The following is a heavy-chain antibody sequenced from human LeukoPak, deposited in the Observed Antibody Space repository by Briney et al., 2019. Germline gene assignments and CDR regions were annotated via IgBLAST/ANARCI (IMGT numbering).Heavy chain of an antibody. CDR1: GASISSNDYY. CDR2: IYYSGST. V-gene: IGHV4-39*01. CDR3: ARRGRGSWVGGFLDY. J-gene: IGHJ4*02. D-gene: IGHD6-13*01. Sequence: RPLETLSLTCTVSGASISSNDYYWGWIRQPPGKGLEWIGSIYYSGSTYYNPSLQSRVTISVDASKNQFSLKLTSVTAADTAVYYCARRGRGSWVGGFLDYWGQGTLVTVSS.